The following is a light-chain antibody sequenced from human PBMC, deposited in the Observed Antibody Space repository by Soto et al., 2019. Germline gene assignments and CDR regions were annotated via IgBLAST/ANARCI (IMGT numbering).Light chain of an antibody. Sequence: DIQMTQSPSTLSASIGDSVTITCRATQSISNWLAWYQQKPGRAPKLLIYKASSLESGVPSRFSGSGSGTEFTLTISGLQPDDFATYYCQQYNTYWTFGQGTRVEI. V-gene: IGKV1-5*03. CDR2: KAS. CDR1: QSISNW. CDR3: QQYNTYWT. J-gene: IGKJ1*01.